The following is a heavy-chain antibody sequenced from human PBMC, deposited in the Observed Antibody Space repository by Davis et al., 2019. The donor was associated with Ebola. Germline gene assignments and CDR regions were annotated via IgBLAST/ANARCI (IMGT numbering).Heavy chain of an antibody. CDR3: AKGVIDT. Sequence: GESLKISCAASGFTFNTFWMHWVRQVPGKGLVWVSRINSDGSSASYADSVKGRFTISRDNSKNTLYLQMNSLRAEDTAMYYCAKGVIDTWGQGTMVTVST. J-gene: IGHJ3*02. CDR1: GFTFNTFW. D-gene: IGHD2-21*01. V-gene: IGHV3-74*01. CDR2: INSDGSSA.